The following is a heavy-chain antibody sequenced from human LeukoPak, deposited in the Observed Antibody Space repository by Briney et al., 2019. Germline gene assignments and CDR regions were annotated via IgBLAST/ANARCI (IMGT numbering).Heavy chain of an antibody. D-gene: IGHD2-21*02. CDR1: GFTFSSYW. V-gene: IGHV3-7*01. Sequence: GGSLRLSCAASGFTFSSYWMSWVRQAPGKGLEWVANINKDGGEKYYVDSVKGRFTISRDNAKNSLYLQMNSLRAEDMAVYYCARGYCGGDCYGDWGQGTLVTVSS. CDR2: INKDGGEK. CDR3: ARGYCGGDCYGD. J-gene: IGHJ1*01.